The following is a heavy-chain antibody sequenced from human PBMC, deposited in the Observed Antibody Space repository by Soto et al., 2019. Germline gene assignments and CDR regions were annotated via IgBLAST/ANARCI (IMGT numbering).Heavy chain of an antibody. CDR3: ARDKITGLFDY. Sequence: QVQLQQWGAGLLKPSETLSLTCAVYGGSFSGYSWTWIRQPPGTGLEWIGEINHSGSTNYNPSLKSRVTISVDTSKNQFSLKLTSVTAADTAVYYSARDKITGLFDYWGQGPLVTVSS. D-gene: IGHD2-8*02. CDR1: GGSFSGYS. CDR2: INHSGST. J-gene: IGHJ4*02. V-gene: IGHV4-34*01.